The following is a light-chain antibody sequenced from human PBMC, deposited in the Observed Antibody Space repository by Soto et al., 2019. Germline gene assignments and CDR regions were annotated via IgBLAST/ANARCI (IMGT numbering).Light chain of an antibody. CDR2: DVS. V-gene: IGLV2-11*01. Sequence: QSALTQPRSVSGSPGQSVTISCTGTSSDVGGYNYVSWYQQHPAKAPKLMIYDVSKRPSGVPDRFSGSKSGNTASLTISGLQAEDEADYYCYSYAGNYILVFGGGTKLTVL. J-gene: IGLJ2*01. CDR1: SSDVGGYNY. CDR3: YSYAGNYILV.